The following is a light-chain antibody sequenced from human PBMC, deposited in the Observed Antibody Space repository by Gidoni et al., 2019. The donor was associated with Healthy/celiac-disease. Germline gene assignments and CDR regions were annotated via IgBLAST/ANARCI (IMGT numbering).Light chain of an antibody. J-gene: IGKJ2*01. CDR2: DAS. V-gene: IGKV1-33*01. Sequence: DNQMTQSPSSLSASLGDRVTITCQASQDINNYLNWYQQKTGKAPKLLIYDASNLETGVPPMFSGSGSGTDFTFTISSLQPEDIATYYCQQYDNLPYTFGQGTKLEIK. CDR1: QDINNY. CDR3: QQYDNLPYT.